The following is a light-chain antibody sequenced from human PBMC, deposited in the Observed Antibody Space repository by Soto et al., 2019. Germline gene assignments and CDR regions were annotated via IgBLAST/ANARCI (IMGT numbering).Light chain of an antibody. Sequence: DIQMTQSPSSLSASVGDRVTITCRASQSISTFLNWYQQKPGKAPKLLIYGASNLESGVPSTFSGSGSGTDFNLTISSLQPEDFATYYCQQCFSTPLLTFGGGTKVEIK. CDR2: GAS. CDR1: QSISTF. J-gene: IGKJ4*01. V-gene: IGKV1-39*01. CDR3: QQCFSTPLLT.